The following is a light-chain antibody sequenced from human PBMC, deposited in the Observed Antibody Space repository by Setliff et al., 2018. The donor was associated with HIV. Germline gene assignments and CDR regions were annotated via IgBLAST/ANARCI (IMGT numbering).Light chain of an antibody. CDR3: CSYAGSYKV. J-gene: IGLJ1*01. V-gene: IGLV2-11*01. Sequence: QSALTQPPSVSGSPGQSVTISCTGTSSNVGGYNYVSWYQQHPGKAPKLMIYDVNKRPSGVPDRFSGSKSGNTASLTISGLQAEDEADYYCCSYAGSYKVFGTGTKVTVL. CDR1: SSNVGGYNY. CDR2: DVN.